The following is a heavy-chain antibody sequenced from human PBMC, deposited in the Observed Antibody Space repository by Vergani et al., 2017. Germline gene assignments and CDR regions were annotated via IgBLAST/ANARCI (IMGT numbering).Heavy chain of an antibody. V-gene: IGHV3-30*18. CDR2: ISYDGSNK. Sequence: QVQLVESGGGVVQPGTSLCLSCPASLFSFSSYGMHWVRQAPAKGVFWVPVISYDGSNKYYADSVKGRFTISRDNSKKTLYLQMNSLRAEDTAVYYCAKDPGIAVALYYFDYWGQGTLVTVSS. J-gene: IGHJ4*02. CDR3: AKDPGIAVALYYFDY. D-gene: IGHD6-19*01. CDR1: LFSFSSYG.